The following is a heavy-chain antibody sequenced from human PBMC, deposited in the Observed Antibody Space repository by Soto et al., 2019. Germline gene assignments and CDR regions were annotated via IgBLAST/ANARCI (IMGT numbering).Heavy chain of an antibody. CDR1: GCTFTSSA. D-gene: IGHD3-3*01. V-gene: IGHV1-58*01. Sequence: SVKVSCKASGCTFTSSAVQGVRQPRGQHLEGMGWIVVGSGNTNYAQKLKERVTTTRDMSTSTAYMELSSLRSEDTAVYYCAADTGPSYYDFWSGYYVFDYWGQGTLVTVSS. CDR3: AADTGPSYYDFWSGYYVFDY. J-gene: IGHJ4*02. CDR2: IVVGSGNT.